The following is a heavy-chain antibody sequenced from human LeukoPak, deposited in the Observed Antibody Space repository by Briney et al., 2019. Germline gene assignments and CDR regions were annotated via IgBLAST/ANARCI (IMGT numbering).Heavy chain of an antibody. V-gene: IGHV4-59*01. J-gene: IGHJ5*02. CDR2: VYSSGST. CDR1: GGSISSYY. D-gene: IGHD1-1*01. Sequence: SETPSLTCTVSGGSISSYYWSWIRQPPGKGLEWLGYVYSSGSTNYNPSLKSRVTISVDTSKNQFSLKVSSVTAADTAVYYCARATAGIYWFDPWGRGTLVTVSS. CDR3: ARATAGIYWFDP.